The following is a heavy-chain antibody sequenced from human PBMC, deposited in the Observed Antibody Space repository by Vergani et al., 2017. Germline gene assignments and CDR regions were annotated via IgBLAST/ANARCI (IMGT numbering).Heavy chain of an antibody. CDR2: ISYDGSNK. CDR1: GFTFSSYG. D-gene: IGHD2-15*01. Sequence: QVQLVGSGGGVVQPGRSLRLSCAASGFTFSSYGMHWVRQAPGKGLEWVAVISYDGSNKYYADSVKGRFTISRDNSKNTLYLQMNSLRAEDTAVYYCAKDSRRYCSGGSCYSGYFDYWGQGTLVTVSS. V-gene: IGHV3-30*18. CDR3: AKDSRRYCSGGSCYSGYFDY. J-gene: IGHJ4*02.